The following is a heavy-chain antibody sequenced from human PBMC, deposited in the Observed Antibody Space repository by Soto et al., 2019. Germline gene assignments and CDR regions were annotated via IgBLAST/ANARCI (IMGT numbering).Heavy chain of an antibody. J-gene: IGHJ4*02. D-gene: IGHD3-22*01. CDR1: GFTFSSYD. CDR3: ARGFYYYDSSGSDDFDY. Sequence: GSLRLSCASSGFTFSSYDMHWVRQAPGKGLEWVSAIGTAGDTYYPGSVKGRFTISRENAKNSLYLQMNGLRAEDTAVYFCARGFYYYDSSGSDDFDYWGQGTLVKVSA. V-gene: IGHV3-13*01. CDR2: IGTAGDT.